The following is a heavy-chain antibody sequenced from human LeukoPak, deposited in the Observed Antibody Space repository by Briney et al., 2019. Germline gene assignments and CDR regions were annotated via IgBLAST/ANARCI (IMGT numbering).Heavy chain of an antibody. CDR2: ISGNGDST. J-gene: IGHJ4*02. Sequence: PGGSLRLSCAASGFTFSTYAMSWVRQAPGKGLEWVSAISGNGDSTYYADSVKGRFTISRDNSKNTLSLQVNSLGAEDTALYYCAKRYYCDSTSCYGFDYWGQGTLVTVSS. CDR1: GFTFSTYA. V-gene: IGHV3-23*01. CDR3: AKRYYCDSTSCYGFDY. D-gene: IGHD2-2*01.